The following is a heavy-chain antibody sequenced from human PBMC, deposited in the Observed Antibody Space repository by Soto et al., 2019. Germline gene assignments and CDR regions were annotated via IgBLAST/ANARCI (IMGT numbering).Heavy chain of an antibody. CDR3: ARAVEYSSSSSPYYGMDV. D-gene: IGHD6-6*01. CDR2: INPNSGGT. V-gene: IGHV1-2*04. J-gene: IGHJ6*02. Sequence: QVQLVQSGAEVKKPGASVKVSCKASGYTFTSYAMHWVRQAPGQRLEWMGWINPNSGGTNYAQKFQGWVTMTRDTSISTAYMELSRLRSDDTAVYYCARAVEYSSSSSPYYGMDVWGQGTTVTVSS. CDR1: GYTFTSYA.